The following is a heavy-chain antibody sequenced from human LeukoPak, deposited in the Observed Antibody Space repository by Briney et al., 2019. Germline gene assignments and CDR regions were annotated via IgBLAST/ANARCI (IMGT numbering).Heavy chain of an antibody. J-gene: IGHJ4*02. V-gene: IGHV1-2*02. CDR2: INPNNGDT. D-gene: IGHD1-26*01. CDR3: ARLRWERGALDY. CDR1: GYTFTGYF. Sequence: GSVRVSCKAAGYTFTGYFMDWVRQAPGQGLEWMGEINPNNGDTKFAQKFEGRVTMTRDTSITTAYMELSSLKSDDTAVYYCARLRWERGALDYWGQGTPVTVSS.